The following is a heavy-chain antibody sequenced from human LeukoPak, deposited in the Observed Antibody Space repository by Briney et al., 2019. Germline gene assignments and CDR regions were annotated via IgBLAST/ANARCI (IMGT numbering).Heavy chain of an antibody. D-gene: IGHD5-24*01. Sequence: ASETLSLNCAVYGVSFSGYYWYWIRQPPGQGLEWIGEINYSASTKYNPSLKSRATMSVDTSKNQFSLNMSSVTAADTAVYYCARLSQRDTANRYIFLAVWGKGATVTVSS. CDR3: ARLSQRDTANRYIFLAV. J-gene: IGHJ6*04. CDR2: INYSAST. V-gene: IGHV4-34*01. CDR1: GVSFSGYY.